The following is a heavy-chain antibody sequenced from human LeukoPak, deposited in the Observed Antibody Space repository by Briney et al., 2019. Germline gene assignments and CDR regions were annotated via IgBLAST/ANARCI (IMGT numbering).Heavy chain of an antibody. Sequence: ASVKVSCKVSGYTLTELSMHWVRQAPGKGLEWMGGFDPEDGETIYAQKFQGRVTMTEDTSTDTAYMELSSLRSEDTAVYYCARYMDTAMVTGYYYGMDVWGQGTTVTVSS. V-gene: IGHV1-24*01. CDR2: FDPEDGET. J-gene: IGHJ6*01. D-gene: IGHD5-18*01. CDR1: GYTLTELS. CDR3: ARYMDTAMVTGYYYGMDV.